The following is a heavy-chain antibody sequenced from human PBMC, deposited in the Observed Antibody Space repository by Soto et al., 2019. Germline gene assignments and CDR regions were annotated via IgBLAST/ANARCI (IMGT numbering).Heavy chain of an antibody. V-gene: IGHV1-2*02. CDR1: GHTFIDSS. J-gene: IGHJ4*02. CDR2: INPNSGGT. D-gene: IGHD7-27*01. Sequence: ASVKVSCKTSGHTFIDSSIHWVRQAPGQGLEWMGWINPNSGGTSYAQKFQGRVTMTRDTSISAAYMELNRLRSDDTAVYYCARDLTGDPNYWGQGTLVTVSS. CDR3: ARDLTGDPNY.